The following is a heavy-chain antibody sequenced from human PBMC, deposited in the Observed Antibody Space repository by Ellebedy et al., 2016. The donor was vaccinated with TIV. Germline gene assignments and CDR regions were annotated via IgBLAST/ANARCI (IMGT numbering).Heavy chain of an antibody. J-gene: IGHJ4*02. CDR2: IKQDGSEQ. Sequence: PGGSLRLSCTASGFTFSIYWMTRVRQAPGKGLECVANIKQDGSEQSYVDSVKGRFTISRDNAKNSLHLQMNGLRDEDTAVYYCARHTDYALDYWGQGALVTVSS. D-gene: IGHD4-17*01. CDR1: GFTFSIYW. CDR3: ARHTDYALDY. V-gene: IGHV3-7*01.